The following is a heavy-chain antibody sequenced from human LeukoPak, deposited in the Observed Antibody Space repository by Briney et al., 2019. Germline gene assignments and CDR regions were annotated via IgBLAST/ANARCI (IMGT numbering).Heavy chain of an antibody. V-gene: IGHV3-72*01. CDR1: GPKLRALY. Sequence: GRSLTLSCALSGPKLRALYTDCVRHPPEGGGECVGCSRNKASSYTTEYAASVEGRFTISRDVSESSLYLQMNSLRTEDTAVYYCGRIAINANNGMDVWGQGTTVTVSS. J-gene: IGHJ6*02. D-gene: IGHD2-21*01. CDR2: SRNKASSYTT. CDR3: GRIAINANNGMDV.